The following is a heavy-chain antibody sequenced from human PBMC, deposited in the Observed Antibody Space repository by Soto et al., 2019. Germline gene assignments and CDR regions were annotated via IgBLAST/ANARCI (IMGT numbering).Heavy chain of an antibody. CDR3: ARDLRMVYAIDFDY. Sequence: PGGSLRLSWAASGFTFSSYSMNRVRQAPGKGLEWVSYISSSGSTIYYADSVKGRFTISRDNAKNSLYLQMNSLRDEDTAVYYCARDLRMVYAIDFDYWGQGTLVTVSS. J-gene: IGHJ4*02. V-gene: IGHV3-48*02. D-gene: IGHD2-8*01. CDR1: GFTFSSYS. CDR2: ISSSGSTI.